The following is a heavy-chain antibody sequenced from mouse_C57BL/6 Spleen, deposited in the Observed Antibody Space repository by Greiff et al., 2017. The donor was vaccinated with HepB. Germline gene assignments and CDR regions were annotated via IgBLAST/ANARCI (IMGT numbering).Heavy chain of an antibody. CDR1: GYTFSSSW. CDR2: IYPGDGDT. J-gene: IGHJ3*01. V-gene: IGHV1-82*01. Sequence: VQLMESGPELVKPGASVKISCKASGYTFSSSWMNWVKQRPGKGLEWIGRIYPGDGDTNYNGKFKGKATLTADKSSSTAYMQLSSLTSEDSAVYCCATPDGYDEEFDYWGQGTPVTVSA. D-gene: IGHD2-2*01. CDR3: ATPDGYDEEFDY.